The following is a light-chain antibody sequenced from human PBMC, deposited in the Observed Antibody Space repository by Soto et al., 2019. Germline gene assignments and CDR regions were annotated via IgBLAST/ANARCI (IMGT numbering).Light chain of an antibody. CDR1: QSISSY. V-gene: IGKV1-39*01. J-gene: IGKJ5*01. Sequence: IQMTQSPASLAVSLGVRVTITCRASQSISSYLNWYQQKPGKAPKLLIYAASSLQSGVPSRFSGSGSGTDFTLTISSLQPEDFATYYCQQSYSTPITFGQGTRLEIK. CDR2: AAS. CDR3: QQSYSTPIT.